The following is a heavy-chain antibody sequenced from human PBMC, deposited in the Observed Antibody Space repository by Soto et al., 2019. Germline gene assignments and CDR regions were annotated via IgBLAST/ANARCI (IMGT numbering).Heavy chain of an antibody. CDR3: ARDNRISVYPPNVAYGMEV. CDR1: GDSISGGGYY. Sequence: SAPLSLTCTVSGDSISGGGYYCSWVLHRPGKGLEWIGCIYHSVGTRYNPSPKSRFTISGDKSKNQFSLRLTSVTAADTAVYYWARDNRISVYPPNVAYGMEVWGPGTTLTVSS. V-gene: IGHV4-31*03. D-gene: IGHD2-21*01. J-gene: IGHJ6*02. CDR2: IYHSVGT.